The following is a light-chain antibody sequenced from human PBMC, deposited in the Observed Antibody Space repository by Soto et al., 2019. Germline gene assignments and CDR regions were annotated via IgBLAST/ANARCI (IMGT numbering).Light chain of an antibody. CDR1: QVISTS. Sequence: DIQLTQSPSFLSPSIGESVTIACRASQVISTSLAWYQVKPGKAPKLLIYAASTLESGVPSRFSATVSGTEFSLTITSLQPEDFATYYCQQTYSTPPTFGQGTKVDI. V-gene: IGKV1-9*01. CDR2: AAS. J-gene: IGKJ1*01. CDR3: QQTYSTPPT.